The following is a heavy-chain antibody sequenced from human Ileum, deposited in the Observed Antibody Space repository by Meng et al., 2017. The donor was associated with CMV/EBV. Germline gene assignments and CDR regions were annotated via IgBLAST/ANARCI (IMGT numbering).Heavy chain of an antibody. CDR2: ISSSGSTI. CDR1: FPFSASY. J-gene: IGHJ4*02. D-gene: IGHD2-2*01. Sequence: FPFSASYMSWIRQAPGKGLEWVSYISSSGSTIYYADSVKGRFTISRDNAKNSLYLQMNSLRAEDTAVYYCARVKYQLLSKSPYYFDYWGQGTLVTVSS. V-gene: IGHV3-11*01. CDR3: ARVKYQLLSKSPYYFDY.